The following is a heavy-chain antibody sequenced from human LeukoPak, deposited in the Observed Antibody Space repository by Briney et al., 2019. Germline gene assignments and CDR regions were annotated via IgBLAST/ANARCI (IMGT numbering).Heavy chain of an antibody. J-gene: IGHJ4*02. CDR1: GFTFSSYG. CDR3: ATDAYYYGSGSSLRY. V-gene: IGHV3-30*03. D-gene: IGHD3-10*01. Sequence: GGSLRLSCEASGFTFSSYGMHWVRQAPGKGLEWVAVISYDGSNKYYADSVKGRFTISRDNSKNTLYLQMNSLRAEDTAVYYCATDAYYYGSGSSLRYWGQGTLVTVSS. CDR2: ISYDGSNK.